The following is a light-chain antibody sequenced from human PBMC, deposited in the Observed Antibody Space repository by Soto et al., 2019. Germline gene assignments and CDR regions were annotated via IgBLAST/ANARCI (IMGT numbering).Light chain of an antibody. V-gene: IGLV2-11*01. CDR3: CSYRGTSTLYV. CDR2: DVT. CDR1: SSDVGGYNF. Sequence: QSVLTQLRSVSCSPGHSVTIPCTGTSSDVGGYNFVSWYHQYSGKAPKLLIYDVTKRPSGVPDRFSGSKSSNTASLTISGLQTGDEADYYCCSYRGTSTLYVFGTRTKVTVL. J-gene: IGLJ1*01.